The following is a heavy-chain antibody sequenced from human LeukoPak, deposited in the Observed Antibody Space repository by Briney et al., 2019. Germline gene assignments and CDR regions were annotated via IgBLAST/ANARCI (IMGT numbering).Heavy chain of an antibody. CDR3: ARAGRPGIAAAGTGYYMDV. D-gene: IGHD6-13*01. J-gene: IGHJ6*03. CDR1: GDSVSSNSAA. Sequence: SQTLSLTCAISGDSVSSNSAAWNWIRQSPSRGLEWLGRTYYRSKWYNDYAVSVKSRITINPDTSKNQFSLQLNSVTPEDTAVYYCARAGRPGIAAAGTGYYMDVWGKGTTVTISS. V-gene: IGHV6-1*01. CDR2: TYYRSKWYN.